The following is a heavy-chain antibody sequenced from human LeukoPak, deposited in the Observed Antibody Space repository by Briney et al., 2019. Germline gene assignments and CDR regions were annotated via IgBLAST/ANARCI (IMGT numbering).Heavy chain of an antibody. J-gene: IGHJ4*02. CDR2: ISSSSSTI. V-gene: IGHV3-48*01. D-gene: IGHD2-2*01. CDR3: ARESDIVVVPAALDY. CDR1: GFTFSSYS. Sequence: GGSLRLPCAASGFTFSSYSMNWVRQAPGKGLEWVSYISSSSSTIYYADSVKGRFTISRDNAKNSLYLQMNSLRAEDTAVYYCARESDIVVVPAALDYWGQGTLVTVSS.